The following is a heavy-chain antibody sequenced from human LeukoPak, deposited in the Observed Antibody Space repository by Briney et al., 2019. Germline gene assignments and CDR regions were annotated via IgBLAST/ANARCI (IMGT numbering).Heavy chain of an antibody. CDR1: GDSVSSNSAA. Sequence: SQTLSLTCAISGDSVSSNSAAWNWIRRSPSRGLEWLGRTYYRSKWYNDYAVSVKSRITINPDTSKNQFSLQLNSVTPEDTAVYYCARDQMEWLNAFDIWGQGTMVTVSS. V-gene: IGHV6-1*01. CDR2: TYYRSKWYN. D-gene: IGHD3-3*01. J-gene: IGHJ3*02. CDR3: ARDQMEWLNAFDI.